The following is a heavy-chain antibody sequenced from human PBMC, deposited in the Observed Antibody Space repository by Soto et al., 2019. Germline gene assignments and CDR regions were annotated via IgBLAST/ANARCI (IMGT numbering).Heavy chain of an antibody. V-gene: IGHV4-59*01. Sequence: SETLSLTCSVSGVSISTYYWSWIRQPPGKGLEWIGYIYYSGSTNYNPSLKSRVTISVDTSKNQFSLKLSSVTAADTAVYYCARGFDSSGSDAFDIWGQGTMVTVSS. CDR2: IYYSGST. CDR3: ARGFDSSGSDAFDI. D-gene: IGHD3-22*01. J-gene: IGHJ3*02. CDR1: GVSISTYY.